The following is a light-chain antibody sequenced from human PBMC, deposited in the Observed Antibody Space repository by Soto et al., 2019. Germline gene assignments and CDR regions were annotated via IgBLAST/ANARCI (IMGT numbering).Light chain of an antibody. Sequence: QSALTQPASVSGSPGQSITISCTAGSSDVANFDLVSWYQHHPGKAPKFIIYGVDKRPSGVSLRFSGSKSGNTASLTISSLQSEDEADYFCCSFPTTSTATWLFGGGTKLTVL. CDR3: CSFPTTSTATWL. CDR1: SSDVANFDL. V-gene: IGLV2-14*02. J-gene: IGLJ3*02. CDR2: GVD.